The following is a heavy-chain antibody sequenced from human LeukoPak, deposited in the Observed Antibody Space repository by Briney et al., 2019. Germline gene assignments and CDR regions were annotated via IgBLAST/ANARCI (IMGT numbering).Heavy chain of an antibody. D-gene: IGHD3-22*01. CDR3: ARVRVSSGSHPWYFDY. Sequence: SETLSLTCTVSRGSISSYYWSWIRQPPGQGLEWIGYIYYSGSTDYNPSLKSRVNISVDTSKNQFSLKLSSVTAADAAVYFCARVRVSSGSHPWYFDYWGQGTLVTVSS. CDR1: RGSISSYY. V-gene: IGHV4-59*01. CDR2: IYYSGST. J-gene: IGHJ4*02.